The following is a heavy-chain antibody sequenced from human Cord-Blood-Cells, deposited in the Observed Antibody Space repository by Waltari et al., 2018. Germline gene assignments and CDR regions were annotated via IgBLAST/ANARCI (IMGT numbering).Heavy chain of an antibody. CDR2: IYYSGRT. V-gene: IGHV4-31*03. D-gene: IGHD3-3*01. CDR3: ARLAEITIFGVVIDYYYGMDV. Sequence: QVQLQESGPGLVKPSQTLSLTCTVSGGSISSGGYYWSWIRQHPGKGLEWIGYIYYSGRTYYNPYRKSRVTVSVDTSKNQFSLKLSSVTAADTAVYYCARLAEITIFGVVIDYYYGMDVWGQGTTVTVSS. J-gene: IGHJ6*02. CDR1: GGSISSGGYY.